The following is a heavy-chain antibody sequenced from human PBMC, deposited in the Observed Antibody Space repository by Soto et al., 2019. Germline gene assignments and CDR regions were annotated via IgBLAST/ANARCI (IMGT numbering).Heavy chain of an antibody. Sequence: GSLRLSCSASGFTFSSYAMHWVRQAPGKGLEYVSGIRGNGDPPFYADSVKGRFTISRDNSKDTLYLQMSSLSADDTAVYYCVKSRGGNNFDFFDWGQGALVTVSS. CDR2: IRGNGDPP. CDR3: VKSRGGNNFDFFD. CDR1: GFTFSSYA. J-gene: IGHJ4*02. V-gene: IGHV3-64D*06. D-gene: IGHD5-12*01.